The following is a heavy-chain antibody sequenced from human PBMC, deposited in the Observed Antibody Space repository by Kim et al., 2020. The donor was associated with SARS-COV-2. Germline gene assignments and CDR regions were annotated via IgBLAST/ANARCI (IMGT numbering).Heavy chain of an antibody. J-gene: IGHJ6*02. CDR3: ARASEGHIVATFGDYYYYGMDV. CDR1: GYTFTSYD. Sequence: ASVKVSCKASGYTFTSYDINWVRQATGQGLEWMGWMNPNSGNKGYAQKFQGRVTMTRNTSISTAYMELSSLRSEDTAVYYCARASEGHIVATFGDYYYYGMDVWGQGTTVTVSS. CDR2: MNPNSGNK. V-gene: IGHV1-8*01. D-gene: IGHD5-12*01.